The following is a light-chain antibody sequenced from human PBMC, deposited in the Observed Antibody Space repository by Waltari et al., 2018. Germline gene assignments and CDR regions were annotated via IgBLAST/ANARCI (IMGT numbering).Light chain of an antibody. CDR1: SGDIGSHNY. J-gene: IGLJ1*01. CDR2: EVS. Sequence: QSALTQPASVSGSPGQSITISCTGTSGDIGSHNYVSWYQEHPGKAPKLMVYEVSNRPSGVSKRFSGSKSGNTASLTISGLQAEDEADYYCSSYISSTTPYVFGTGTKVTVL. CDR3: SSYISSTTPYV. V-gene: IGLV2-14*01.